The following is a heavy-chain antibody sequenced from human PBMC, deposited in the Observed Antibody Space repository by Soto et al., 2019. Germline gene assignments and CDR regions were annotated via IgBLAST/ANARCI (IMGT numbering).Heavy chain of an antibody. CDR3: VRATYFSDSSGYTRCLDY. Sequence: GGSLRLSCAVSGFTLSDHYIDWVRQAPGKDLEWVGRSIDKPQGYSTAYAASVKGRFTTSRDESKNSADLQMNSLKTEDTAVYYCVRATYFSDSSGYTRCLDYWGQGTLVTVSS. V-gene: IGHV3-72*01. CDR1: GFTLSDHY. D-gene: IGHD3-22*01. CDR2: SIDKPQGYST. J-gene: IGHJ4*02.